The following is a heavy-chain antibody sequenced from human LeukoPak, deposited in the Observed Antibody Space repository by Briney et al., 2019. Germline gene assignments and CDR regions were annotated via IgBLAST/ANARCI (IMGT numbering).Heavy chain of an antibody. D-gene: IGHD3-22*01. V-gene: IGHV4-59*01. CDR3: ARLSPDYYDSSDIGY. Sequence: SETLSLTCTVSGGPISSYYWSWIRQPPGKGLEWIGYIYYSGSTNYNPSLKSRVTISVDTSKNQFFLKLSSVTAADTAVYYCARLSPDYYDSSDIGYWGQGTLVTVSS. CDR2: IYYSGST. CDR1: GGPISSYY. J-gene: IGHJ4*02.